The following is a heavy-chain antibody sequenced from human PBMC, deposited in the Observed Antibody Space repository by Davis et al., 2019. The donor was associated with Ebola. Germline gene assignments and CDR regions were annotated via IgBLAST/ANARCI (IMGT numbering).Heavy chain of an antibody. CDR3: VKARELLFDY. J-gene: IGHJ4*02. D-gene: IGHD1-26*01. CDR2: IFFDGSET. Sequence: GGSLRLSCEASGFTFSRYGMHWVRQAPGKGPEWLTYIFFDGSETFYADSVKGRFTISRDNSKNTLYLQMSSLRAEDTAVYYCVKARELLFDYWGQGTLVTVSS. V-gene: IGHV3-30*02. CDR1: GFTFSRYG.